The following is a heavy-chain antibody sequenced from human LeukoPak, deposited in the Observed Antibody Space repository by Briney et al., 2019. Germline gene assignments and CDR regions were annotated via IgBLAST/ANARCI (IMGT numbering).Heavy chain of an antibody. D-gene: IGHD6-19*01. V-gene: IGHV4-59*08. CDR2: IYNGRNT. CDR3: AQTTGWPGFDF. CDR1: GASTSSRY. J-gene: IGHJ4*02. Sequence: SETLSLTCNASGASTSSRYWSWIRQSPGRTLEWIGHIYNGRNTKYNLSLTSRVTISLDESKNQFSLSLTSVTAADTAIYYCAQTTGWPGFDFWGPGALVTVSS.